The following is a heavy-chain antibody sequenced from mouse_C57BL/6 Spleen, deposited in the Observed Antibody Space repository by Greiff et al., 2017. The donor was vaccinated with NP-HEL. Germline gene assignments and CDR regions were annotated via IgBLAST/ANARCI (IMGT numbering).Heavy chain of an antibody. CDR3: TRKGDYDGAWFAY. Sequence: EVKLMESGGGLVQPGGSMKLSCAASGFTFSDAWMDWVRQSPEKGLEWVAEIRNKANNHATYYAESVKGRFTISRDDSKSSVYLQMNSLRAEDTGIYYCTRKGDYDGAWFAYWGQGTLVTVSA. CDR2: IRNKANNHAT. V-gene: IGHV6-6*01. D-gene: IGHD2-4*01. CDR1: GFTFSDAW. J-gene: IGHJ3*01.